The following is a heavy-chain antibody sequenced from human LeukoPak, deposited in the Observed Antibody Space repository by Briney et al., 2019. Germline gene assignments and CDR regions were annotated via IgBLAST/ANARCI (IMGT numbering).Heavy chain of an antibody. CDR1: GRSISSGNYD. CDR2: INTSGGT. Sequence: SETLSLTCTVPGRSISSGNYDSAWFRQPAGKGLEWLERINTSGGTFYNPSLKSRVTISLDTSKNQFSLNLSSVTAADTAVYYCARGRDGFTILAYWGQGTLVTVSS. D-gene: IGHD5-24*01. V-gene: IGHV4-61*02. CDR3: ARGRDGFTILAY. J-gene: IGHJ4*02.